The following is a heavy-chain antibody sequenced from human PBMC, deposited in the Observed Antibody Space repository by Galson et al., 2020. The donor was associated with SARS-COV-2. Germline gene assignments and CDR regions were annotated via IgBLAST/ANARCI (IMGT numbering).Heavy chain of an antibody. J-gene: IGHJ4*02. Sequence: ASVKVSCKASGYTFTSYGISWVRQAPGQGLEWMGWTSAYNGNTTYAKKLQGRVTMTTDTSTSTAYMELRSLRSDDTAVYYCALGVVYASYFDYWGQGTLVTVTS. CDR1: GYTFTSYG. CDR2: TSAYNGNT. V-gene: IGHV1-18*01. D-gene: IGHD2-8*02. CDR3: ALGVVYASYFDY.